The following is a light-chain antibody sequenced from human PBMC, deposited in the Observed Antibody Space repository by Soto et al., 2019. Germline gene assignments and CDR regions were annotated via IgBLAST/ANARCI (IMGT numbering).Light chain of an antibody. CDR3: QQNNAYPWT. CDR2: DAT. V-gene: IGKV3-11*01. CDR1: QSISTY. Sequence: EIVLTQSPATLSLSPGERATLSCRASQSISTYLAWYKHKPGQAPRLLIYDATNRATGVPARFSGSGSETDFTLTISSLEPEDFATYYCQQNNAYPWTFGQGTKVEIK. J-gene: IGKJ1*01.